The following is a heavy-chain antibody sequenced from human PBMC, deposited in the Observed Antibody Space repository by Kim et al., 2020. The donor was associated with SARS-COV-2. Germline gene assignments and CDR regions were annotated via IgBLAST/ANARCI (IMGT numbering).Heavy chain of an antibody. CDR1: GFSFSSYC. CDR3: TKAQGSYFGAFDA. D-gene: IGHD3-10*01. J-gene: IGHJ4*02. CDR2: ISYDGRNN. V-gene: IGHV3-30*18. Sequence: GGSLRLSCAASGFSFSSYCVHWVRRAPGKGLEWVAVISYDGRNNYYTDSVRGRFTISRDNSKNTLYLQINNLRVEDTAVYYCTKAQGSYFGAFDAWGRGTLVTVSS.